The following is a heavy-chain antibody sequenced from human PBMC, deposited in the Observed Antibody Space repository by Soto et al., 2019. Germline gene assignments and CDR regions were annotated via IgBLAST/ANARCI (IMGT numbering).Heavy chain of an antibody. CDR3: AREKGGAHLDPARRFDP. J-gene: IGHJ5*02. CDR2: IIPIFGTA. Sequence: GASVKVSCKASGYTFTSYAMHWVRQAPGQRLEWMGGIIPIFGTANYAQKLQGRVTITADESTSTAYMELSSLRSEDTAVYYCAREKGGAHLDPARRFDPWGQGTLVTVSS. D-gene: IGHD1-1*01. V-gene: IGHV1-69*13. CDR1: GYTFTSYA.